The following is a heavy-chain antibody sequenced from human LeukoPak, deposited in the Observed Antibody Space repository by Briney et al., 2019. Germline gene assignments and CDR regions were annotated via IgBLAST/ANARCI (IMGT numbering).Heavy chain of an antibody. CDR1: GFSFSTYS. J-gene: IGHJ4*02. CDR3: ARDSTLGATRGLVDY. D-gene: IGHD1-26*01. Sequence: VSLRLSCAASGFSFSTYSMNWVRQAPGKGLEWVSSISSSSSYIYQADSVKGRFTISRDNAKNSLYLQMNSLRAEDTAVYYCARDSTLGATRGLVDYWGQGTLVTVSS. V-gene: IGHV3-21*01. CDR2: ISSSSSYI.